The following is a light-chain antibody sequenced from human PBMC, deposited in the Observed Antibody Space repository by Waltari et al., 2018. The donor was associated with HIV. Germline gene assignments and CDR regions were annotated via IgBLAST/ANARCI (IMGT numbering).Light chain of an antibody. Sequence: QSALTQPASVSGSPGQSITISCTGTSSDVGGYNSVSWYQHHPGKAPKFMIYDVTRRPSGVSNRFSGSRSGNTASLTISGLQAEDEADYYCCSYTSSSTVVFGGGTKLIVL. J-gene: IGLJ2*01. CDR1: SSDVGGYNS. CDR3: CSYTSSSTVV. CDR2: DVT. V-gene: IGLV2-14*03.